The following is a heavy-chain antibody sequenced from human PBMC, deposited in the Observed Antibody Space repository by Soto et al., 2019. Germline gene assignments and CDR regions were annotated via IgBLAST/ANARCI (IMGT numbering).Heavy chain of an antibody. Sequence: QVELMQSGAEVQKPGSSVKVSCTTSGGTLSTHPISWVRQAPGQGLEWMAMIIPFYGSSNHAQKFQDRVTISVDESTNTVYMTLSSLRSEDTAVYYCARNASRVSHYYGLDVWGLGTTVTVSS. J-gene: IGHJ6*02. CDR2: IIPFYGSS. CDR3: ARNASRVSHYYGLDV. CDR1: GGTLSTHP. V-gene: IGHV1-69*18.